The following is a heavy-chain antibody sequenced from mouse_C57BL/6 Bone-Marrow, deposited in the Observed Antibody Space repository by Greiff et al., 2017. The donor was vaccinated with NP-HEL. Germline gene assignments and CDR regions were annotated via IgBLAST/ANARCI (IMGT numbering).Heavy chain of an antibody. D-gene: IGHD4-1*01. V-gene: IGHV1-4*01. CDR1: GYTFTSYT. Sequence: VQLQQSGAELARPGASVKMSCKASGYTFTSYTMHWVKQRPGQGLEWIGYITPSSGYTKYNQKFKDKATLTADKSSSTAYMQLSSLTSEDSAVYYCATNWVTRGFDYWGQGTTLTVSS. CDR2: ITPSSGYT. J-gene: IGHJ2*01. CDR3: ATNWVTRGFDY.